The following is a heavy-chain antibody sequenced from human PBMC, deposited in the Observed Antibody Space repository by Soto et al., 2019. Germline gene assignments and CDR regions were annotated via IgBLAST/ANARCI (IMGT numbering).Heavy chain of an antibody. D-gene: IGHD2-2*01. CDR2: IYGGGTK. Sequence: GSLRLSCAASGFTVSNNFMTWGRQAPGKGLEWVSIIYGGGTKYYADSVKGRFTISRDDPENTLYLQMNSLRFEDTAVYYCARALVEVHDHPRLDPFDIWGPGTTVPVS. V-gene: IGHV3-53*01. CDR3: ARALVEVHDHPRLDPFDI. CDR1: GFTVSNNF. J-gene: IGHJ3*02.